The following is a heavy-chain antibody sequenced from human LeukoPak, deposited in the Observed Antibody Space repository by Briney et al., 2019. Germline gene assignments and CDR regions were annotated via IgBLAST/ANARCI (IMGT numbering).Heavy chain of an antibody. V-gene: IGHV3-30*04. CDR2: ISYDGNNK. D-gene: IGHD3-22*01. CDR1: GFTFGSYT. Sequence: PGGSLRLSCAASGFTFGSYTMHWVRQARGGGVQWVAAISYDGNNKFYADCVRGRFTISRDSSKNTLYLEMNSLRPEDTAIYYCARKGGTMIHYRPFDYWGQGTLVTVSS. CDR3: ARKGGTMIHYRPFDY. J-gene: IGHJ4*02.